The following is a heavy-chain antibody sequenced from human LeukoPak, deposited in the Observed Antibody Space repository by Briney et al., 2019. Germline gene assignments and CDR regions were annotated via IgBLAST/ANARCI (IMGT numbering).Heavy chain of an antibody. CDR2: ISGGGGTT. V-gene: IGHV3-23*01. CDR1: GFTFSSYA. D-gene: IGHD6-19*01. Sequence: AGGSLRLSCAASGFTFSSYAMNWVRQAPGKGLEWVSAISGGGGTTYYADSVKGRFTISRDNSKNTLYLQMNSLRAEDTALYYCANGRSRSSSGWYNYYDMDVWGQGTAVTVSS. J-gene: IGHJ6*02. CDR3: ANGRSRSSSGWYNYYDMDV.